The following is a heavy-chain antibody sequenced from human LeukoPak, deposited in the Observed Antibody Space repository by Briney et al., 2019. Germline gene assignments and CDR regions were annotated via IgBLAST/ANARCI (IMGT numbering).Heavy chain of an antibody. J-gene: IGHJ4*02. V-gene: IGHV3-7*01. Sequence: DSVKGRFTISRDNAKNSLYLQMNSLRAEDTAVYYCAREHRSEYYDILTGYPVSSLIDYWGQGTLVTVSS. D-gene: IGHD3-9*01. CDR3: AREHRSEYYDILTGYPVSSLIDY.